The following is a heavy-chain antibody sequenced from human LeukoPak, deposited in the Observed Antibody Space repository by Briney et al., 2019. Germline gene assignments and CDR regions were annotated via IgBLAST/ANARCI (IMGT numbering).Heavy chain of an antibody. V-gene: IGHV3-30-3*01. CDR2: ISYDGSNK. D-gene: IGHD3-22*01. Sequence: GGPLRLSCAASGFTFSSYAMHWVRQAPGKGLEGVAVISYDGSNKYYADSVKGRFTISRDNSKNTLYLQMNSLRAEDTAVYYCAREGGLAPERNYYDSSGYLDYWGQGTLVTVSS. CDR1: GFTFSSYA. J-gene: IGHJ4*02. CDR3: AREGGLAPERNYYDSSGYLDY.